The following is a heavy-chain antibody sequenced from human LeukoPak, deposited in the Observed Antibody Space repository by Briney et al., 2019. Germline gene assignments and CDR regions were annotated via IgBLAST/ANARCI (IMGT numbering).Heavy chain of an antibody. Sequence: SETLSLTCTVSGGSISSYYWSWIRQPPGKGLEWIGYIYYSGSTNYNPSLKSRVTISVDTSKNQFSLKLSSVTAADTAVYYCARYCSSTSCYYFDYWGQGTLVTVSS. CDR3: ARYCSSTSCYYFDY. CDR2: IYYSGST. D-gene: IGHD2-2*01. CDR1: GGSISSYY. J-gene: IGHJ4*02. V-gene: IGHV4-59*08.